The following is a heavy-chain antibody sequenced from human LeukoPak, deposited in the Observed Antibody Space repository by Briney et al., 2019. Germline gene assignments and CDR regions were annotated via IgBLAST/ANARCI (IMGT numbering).Heavy chain of an antibody. CDR3: ARTGGANPTWFTYYFDY. CDR2: IYYSGST. Sequence: PSETLSLTCTVSGDPISSSSYYWGWIRQPPGKGLECLGSIYYSGSTYYNPSLKSRVTISADTSKNQFSLKLNSVTAADTAVYYCARTGGANPTWFTYYFDYWGQGTLVTVSS. CDR1: GDPISSSSYY. D-gene: IGHD3-10*01. J-gene: IGHJ4*02. V-gene: IGHV4-39*01.